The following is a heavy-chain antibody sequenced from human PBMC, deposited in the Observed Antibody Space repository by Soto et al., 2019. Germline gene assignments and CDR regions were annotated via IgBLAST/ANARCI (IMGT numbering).Heavy chain of an antibody. CDR1: GGSISSSSYY. J-gene: IGHJ5*02. V-gene: IGHV4-39*01. Sequence: ETLSLTCTVSGGSISSSSYYWGWIRQPPGKGLEWIGSIYYSGSTYYNPSLKSRVTISVDTSKNQFSLKLSSVTAADTAVYYCARLGSSWYWWFDPWGQGTLVTVSS. CDR2: IYYSGST. D-gene: IGHD6-13*01. CDR3: ARLGSSWYWWFDP.